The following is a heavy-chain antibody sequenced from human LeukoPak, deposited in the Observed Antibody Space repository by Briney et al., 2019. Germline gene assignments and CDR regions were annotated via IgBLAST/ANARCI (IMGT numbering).Heavy chain of an antibody. D-gene: IGHD3-10*01. Sequence: SWVRQAPGKGLQWIGYISYSGSTYYNPSLKSRLTISVDTSKNQFSLKLSSVTAADTAVYYCARDSMVRGMGYWGQGTLVTVSS. V-gene: IGHV4-30-4*08. J-gene: IGHJ4*02. CDR2: ISYSGST. CDR3: ARDSMVRGMGY.